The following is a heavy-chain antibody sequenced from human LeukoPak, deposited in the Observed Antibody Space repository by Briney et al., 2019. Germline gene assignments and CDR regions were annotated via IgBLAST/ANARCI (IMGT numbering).Heavy chain of an antibody. V-gene: IGHV1-2*02. CDR3: ATGRGEAMTIRDYYYMDV. CDR2: INPNSGGT. J-gene: IGHJ6*03. CDR1: GYIFTNYG. Sequence: GASVKVSCKASGYIFTNYGVSWLRQAPGQGLEWMGWINPNSGGTNYAQKFQGRVTITRDTSISTAYMELSRLRSDDTAVYYCATGRGEAMTIRDYYYMDVWGKGTTVTVSS. D-gene: IGHD3-3*01.